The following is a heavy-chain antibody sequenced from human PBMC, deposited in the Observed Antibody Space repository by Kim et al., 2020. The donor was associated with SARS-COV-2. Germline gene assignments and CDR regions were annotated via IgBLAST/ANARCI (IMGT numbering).Heavy chain of an antibody. Sequence: GGSLRLSCAASGFTFSSYGMHWVRQAPGKGLEWVAAISYAGSNKYYADSVKGRFTISRDNSKNTLYLQMNSLRAEDTAVYYCARDAHYYDSSEYYW. CDR2: ISYAGSNK. CDR1: GFTFSSYG. D-gene: IGHD3-22*01. V-gene: IGHV3-33*05. CDR3: ARDAHYYDSSEYY. J-gene: IGHJ4*01.